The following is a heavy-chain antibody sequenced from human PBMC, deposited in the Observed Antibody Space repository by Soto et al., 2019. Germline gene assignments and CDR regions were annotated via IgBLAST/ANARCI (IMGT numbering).Heavy chain of an antibody. V-gene: IGHV4-59*12. CDR3: ARGYRYRGYDSPAFVAFDI. Sequence: PSETLSLTCTVSGGSISSYYWSWIRQPPGKGLEWIGYIYYSGSTNYNPSLKSRVTISVDTSKNQFSLKLSSVTAADTAVYYCARGYRYRGYDSPAFVAFDIWGQGTMVTVSS. D-gene: IGHD5-12*01. CDR2: IYYSGST. J-gene: IGHJ3*02. CDR1: GGSISSYY.